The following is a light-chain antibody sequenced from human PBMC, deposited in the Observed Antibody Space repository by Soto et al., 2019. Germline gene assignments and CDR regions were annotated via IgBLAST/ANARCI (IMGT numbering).Light chain of an antibody. CDR3: SSYTSSSLVV. J-gene: IGLJ2*01. Sequence: QSVLTQPASVSGSPVQSITISCTGTSSDVGGYNYVSWYQQHPGKAPKLMIYDVSNRPSGVSNRFSGSKSGNTASLTISGLQTEDEADYFCSSYTSSSLVVFGGGTKLTVL. CDR2: DVS. CDR1: SSDVGGYNY. V-gene: IGLV2-14*01.